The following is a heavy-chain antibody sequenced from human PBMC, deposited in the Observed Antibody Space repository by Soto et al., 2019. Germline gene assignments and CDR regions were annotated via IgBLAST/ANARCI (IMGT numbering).Heavy chain of an antibody. J-gene: IGHJ4*02. CDR1: GFTFISCA. V-gene: IGHV3-23*01. CDR2: ISGHGGNT. D-gene: IGHD6-6*01. CDR3: AKSIAARPYDY. Sequence: EVQLLESGGGLVQPGGSLRLSCAASGFTFISCAMSWVRQAPGKGLEWVSAISGHGGNTYYADSVKGRFTVSRDNSENTLYLQMNSLRAEDTAVYYCAKSIAARPYDYWSQGTLVTVSS.